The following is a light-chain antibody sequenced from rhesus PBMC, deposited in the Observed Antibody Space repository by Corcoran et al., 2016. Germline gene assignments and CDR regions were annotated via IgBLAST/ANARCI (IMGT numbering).Light chain of an antibody. CDR1: QGISSY. Sequence: DIQMTQSPPSLSASVGDTVTITCRASQGISSYLNWFQQKPGKAPKLLIYASPTLQSGVPSRFSGSGSGTTFTLTISSLQPKDFATYYCQQYKGYPLTFGGGTKVEIK. V-gene: IGKV1-28*02. CDR3: QQYKGYPLT. CDR2: ASP. J-gene: IGKJ4*01.